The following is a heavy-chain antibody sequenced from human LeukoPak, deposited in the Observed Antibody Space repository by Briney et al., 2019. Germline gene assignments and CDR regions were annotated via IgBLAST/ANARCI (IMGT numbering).Heavy chain of an antibody. D-gene: IGHD2-15*01. Sequence: GGSPRLSCAPSGFTFSRYTMNWVRQAPGKGLEWVSSISSNGYYVYQADSVKGRFTISRDNAKTSLYLQMNSLRAEDTAVYYCARELVGVDYWGQGTLVTVSS. CDR2: ISSNGYYV. CDR3: ARELVGVDY. V-gene: IGHV3-21*01. J-gene: IGHJ4*02. CDR1: GFTFSRYT.